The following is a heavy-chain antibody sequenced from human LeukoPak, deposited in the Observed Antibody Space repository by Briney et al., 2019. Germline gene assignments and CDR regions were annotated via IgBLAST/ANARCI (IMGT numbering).Heavy chain of an antibody. D-gene: IGHD4-23*01. CDR1: GFTFSSYG. Sequence: PGGSLRLSCAASGFTFSSYGMHRVRQAPGKGLEWVAVIWFDGSDKYYADSVKGRFTISRDNSKNTLYLQMNSLRAEDTAVYYCSRDYGGNYWYFDLWGRGTLVTVSS. J-gene: IGHJ2*01. V-gene: IGHV3-33*01. CDR2: IWFDGSDK. CDR3: SRDYGGNYWYFDL.